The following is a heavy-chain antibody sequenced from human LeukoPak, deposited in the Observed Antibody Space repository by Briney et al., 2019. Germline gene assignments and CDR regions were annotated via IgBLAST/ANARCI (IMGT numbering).Heavy chain of an antibody. CDR3: ATGDYGAFDF. V-gene: IGHV3-48*03. CDR1: GFTFSSYE. D-gene: IGHD4-17*01. Sequence: PGGSLRLSCAASGFTFSSYEMNWVRQAPGKGLEWVSYISSSGSTIYYADSVKGRFTISRDNAKNSLYLQMNSLRVEDTAVYYCATGDYGAFDFWGQGTMVTVSS. CDR2: ISSSGSTI. J-gene: IGHJ3*01.